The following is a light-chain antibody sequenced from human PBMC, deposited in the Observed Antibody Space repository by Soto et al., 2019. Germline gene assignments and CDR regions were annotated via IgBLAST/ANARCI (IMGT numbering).Light chain of an antibody. CDR2: XXXXXSH. CDR1: SGHSSYA. Sequence: QLVLTQSPSASASLGASVKLTCTLSSGHSSYAIAWHQQQPEKGPRYXXXXXXXXSHSKGDGXXXXXXXXXXXXXXXXXISSLQSEDEADYYCQTWGSGTVVFGGGTKVTVL. CDR3: QTWGSGTVV. V-gene: IGLV4-69*01. J-gene: IGLJ2*01.